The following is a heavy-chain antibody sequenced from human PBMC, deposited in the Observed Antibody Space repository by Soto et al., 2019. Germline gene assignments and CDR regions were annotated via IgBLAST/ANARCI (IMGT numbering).Heavy chain of an antibody. Sequence: PSETLSRTCTVSGGSISSYYWSWIRQPPGKGLEWIGYIYYSGSTNYNPSLKSRVTISVDTSKNQFSLKLSSVTAADTAVYYCARGYSSSWSEENYGMDVWGQGTTVTVSS. D-gene: IGHD6-13*01. CDR3: ARGYSSSWSEENYGMDV. J-gene: IGHJ6*02. CDR2: IYYSGST. V-gene: IGHV4-59*01. CDR1: GGSISSYY.